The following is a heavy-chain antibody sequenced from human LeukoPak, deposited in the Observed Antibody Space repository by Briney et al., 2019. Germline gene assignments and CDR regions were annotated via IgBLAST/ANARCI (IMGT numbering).Heavy chain of an antibody. CDR3: ARGDYGDQGAFDI. Sequence: PSETLSLTCTVSGGSISSGDYYWRWIRQHPGKGLEWIGYIYYSGNTYYNPSLKSRVIISVDTSKNQFSLKLSSVTAADTAVYYCARGDYGDQGAFDIWGQGTMVTVSS. D-gene: IGHD4-17*01. V-gene: IGHV4-31*03. CDR1: GGSISSGDYY. J-gene: IGHJ3*02. CDR2: IYYSGNT.